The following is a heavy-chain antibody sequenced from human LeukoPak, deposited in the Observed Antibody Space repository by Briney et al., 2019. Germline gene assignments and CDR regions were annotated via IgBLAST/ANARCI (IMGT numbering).Heavy chain of an antibody. CDR3: ARGWGYFDY. V-gene: IGHV4-59*08. D-gene: IGHD7-27*01. CDR2: IYSSGST. Sequence: SETLSLTCTVSGGSISIYSWTWIRQPPGKGLEWIANIYSSGSTDYNPSLKSRVTISVDTSKSQLSLKLNSVTAADTAVYYCARGWGYFDYWGQGTPVTVSS. CDR1: GGSISIYS. J-gene: IGHJ4*02.